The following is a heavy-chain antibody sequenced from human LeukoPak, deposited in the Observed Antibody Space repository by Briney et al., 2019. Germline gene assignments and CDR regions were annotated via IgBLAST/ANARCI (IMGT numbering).Heavy chain of an antibody. CDR3: ATGSRTAGAWDY. J-gene: IGHJ4*02. V-gene: IGHV1-3*01. Sequence: KFQGRVAITRDTSASTAYMELSSLRSEDTAVYYCATGSRTAGAWDYWGQGTLVTVSS. D-gene: IGHD1-1*01.